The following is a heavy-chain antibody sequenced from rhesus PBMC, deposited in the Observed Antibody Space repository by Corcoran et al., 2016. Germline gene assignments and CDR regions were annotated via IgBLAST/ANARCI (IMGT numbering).Heavy chain of an antibody. CDR2: IRSGGNT. J-gene: IGHJ6*01. D-gene: IGHD3-3*01. CDR3: ARDAHFWTGFYDGLDS. Sequence: QVQLQQWGEGLVKPSETLSLTCAVYGGSISSNYWSWIRQPPGKGLEWIGRIRSGGNTNYNPSLKSRVTSSIDTSKNQFSMKLSSVTAADTAVYYCARDAHFWTGFYDGLDSWGQGVVVTVSS. CDR1: GGSISSNY. V-gene: IGHV4-160*01.